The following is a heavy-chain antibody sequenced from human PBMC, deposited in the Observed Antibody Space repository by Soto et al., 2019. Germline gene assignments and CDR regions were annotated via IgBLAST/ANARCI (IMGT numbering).Heavy chain of an antibody. CDR2: INYGGST. CDR1: GGSFRSHY. CDR3: GRHGTAGDPHWYFDL. J-gene: IGHJ2*01. D-gene: IGHD1-26*01. V-gene: IGHV4-59*08. Sequence: SETLSLTCFVSGGSFRSHYWSWIRQPPGKELEWIGYINYGGSTNYNPSLKSRVTISLETSKTQVSLKLSSVTAADTAVYFCGRHGTAGDPHWYFDLWGRGTLVTVS.